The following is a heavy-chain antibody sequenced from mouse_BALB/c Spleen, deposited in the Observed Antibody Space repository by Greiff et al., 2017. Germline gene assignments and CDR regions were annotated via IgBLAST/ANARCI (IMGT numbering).Heavy chain of an antibody. J-gene: IGHJ4*01. V-gene: IGHV14-3*02. CDR3: ARSYGSSYAMDY. Sequence: GQLHQSGAELVKPGASVKLSCTASGFNIKDTYMHWVKQRPEQGLEWIGRIDPANGNTKYDPKFQGKATITADTSSNTAYLQLSSLTSEDTAVYYCARSYGSSYAMDYWGQGTSVTVSS. CDR2: IDPANGNT. CDR1: GFNIKDTY. D-gene: IGHD1-1*01.